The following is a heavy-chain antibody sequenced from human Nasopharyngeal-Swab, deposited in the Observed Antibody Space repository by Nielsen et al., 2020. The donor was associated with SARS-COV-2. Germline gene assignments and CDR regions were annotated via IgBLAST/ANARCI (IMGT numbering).Heavy chain of an antibody. V-gene: IGHV3-33*01. Sequence: WICQPPGKGLEWVAVIWYDGSNKYYADSVKGRFTISRDNSKNTLYLQMNSLRAEDTAVYYCARDLSYYDSVGAFDIWGQGTMVTVSS. J-gene: IGHJ3*02. D-gene: IGHD3-22*01. CDR3: ARDLSYYDSVGAFDI. CDR2: IWYDGSNK.